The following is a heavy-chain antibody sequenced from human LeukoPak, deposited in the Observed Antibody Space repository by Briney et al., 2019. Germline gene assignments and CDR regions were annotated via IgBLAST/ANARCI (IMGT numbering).Heavy chain of an antibody. CDR3: ARRVTGRGTYYFDY. Sequence: SETLSLTCTVSRGSISTYYCTWIRQPPGKGLEWIGYIYYSGSTNYNPALKSRVTISLDTSKNQFSLKLNSVTAADTAVYYCARRVTGRGTYYFDYWGQGTLVTVSS. CDR2: IYYSGST. CDR1: RGSISTYY. V-gene: IGHV4-59*08. J-gene: IGHJ4*02. D-gene: IGHD1-7*01.